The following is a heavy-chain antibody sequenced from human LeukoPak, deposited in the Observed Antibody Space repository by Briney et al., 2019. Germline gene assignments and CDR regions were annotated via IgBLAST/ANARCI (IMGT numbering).Heavy chain of an antibody. Sequence: GGPLSLSCGAPGFMFSTHWMSWFRRAPGKGLEGWANLNQDGRETYYVDSVKGRFTISRDNAQNSLYLQMNSLRAEDTAVYYCARDGADAGIYFDYWGQGALVTVSS. CDR1: GFMFSTHW. D-gene: IGHD6-13*01. CDR3: ARDGADAGIYFDY. J-gene: IGHJ4*02. V-gene: IGHV3-7*01. CDR2: LNQDGRET.